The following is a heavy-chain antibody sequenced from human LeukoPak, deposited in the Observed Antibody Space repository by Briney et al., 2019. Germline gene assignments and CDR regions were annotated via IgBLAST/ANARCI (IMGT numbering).Heavy chain of an antibody. D-gene: IGHD3-10*02. Sequence: ASVKVSCKASGYTFTSYDINWVRQATGQGLEWMGWMNPNSGNTGYAQKFQGRVTITADESTSTAYMELSSLRSEDTAVYYCARAVRGVTYYYYYYMDVWGKGTTVTISS. V-gene: IGHV1-8*03. J-gene: IGHJ6*03. CDR3: ARAVRGVTYYYYYYMDV. CDR2: MNPNSGNT. CDR1: GYTFTSYD.